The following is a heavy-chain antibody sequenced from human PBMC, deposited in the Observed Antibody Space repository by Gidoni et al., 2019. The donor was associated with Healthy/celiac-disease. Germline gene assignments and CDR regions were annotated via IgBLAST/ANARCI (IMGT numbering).Heavy chain of an antibody. D-gene: IGHD3-10*01. V-gene: IGHV3-21*01. CDR2: ISSSSSYI. CDR3: ARNYYGSGSYYGDDAFDI. Sequence: EVQLVESGGGLVKPGGSLRLSCAASGFTFSSYSMNWVRQAPGKGLEWFSSISSSSSYIYYADAVKGRFSISRDNAKNSLYLQMNSLRAEDTAVYYCARNYYGSGSYYGDDAFDIWGQGTMVTVSS. CDR1: GFTFSSYS. J-gene: IGHJ3*02.